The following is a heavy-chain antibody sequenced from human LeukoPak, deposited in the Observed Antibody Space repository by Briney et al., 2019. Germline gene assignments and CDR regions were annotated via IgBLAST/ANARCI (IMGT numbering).Heavy chain of an antibody. J-gene: IGHJ4*02. D-gene: IGHD2-15*01. Sequence: GGSLRLSCAASGFTFSSYAMSWVRQAPGKGLEWVSAISGSGGSTYYADSVKGRFTISRDNSKNTLYLQMNGLRAEDTAVYYCAKDPGYCSGGSCYYFDYWGQGTLVTVSS. CDR1: GFTFSSYA. V-gene: IGHV3-23*01. CDR3: AKDPGYCSGGSCYYFDY. CDR2: ISGSGGST.